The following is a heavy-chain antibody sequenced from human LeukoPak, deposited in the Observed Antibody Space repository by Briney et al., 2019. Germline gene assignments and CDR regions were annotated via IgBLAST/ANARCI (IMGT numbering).Heavy chain of an antibody. CDR1: GFTFSSYA. J-gene: IGHJ4*02. V-gene: IGHV3-23*01. D-gene: IGHD3-16*01. Sequence: GGSLRLSCAASGFTFSSYAMSWVRQAPGRGLEWVSAISGSGGSTYYADSVKGRFTISRDNSKKMYLQMNSLRAEDTAVYYCAKEGPGGGGYFDYWGQGTLVTVSS. CDR3: AKEGPGGGGYFDY. CDR2: ISGSGGST.